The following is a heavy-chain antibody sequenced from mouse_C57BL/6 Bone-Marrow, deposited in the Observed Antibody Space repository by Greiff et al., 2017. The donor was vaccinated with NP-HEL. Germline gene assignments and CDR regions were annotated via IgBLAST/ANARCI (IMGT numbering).Heavy chain of an antibody. J-gene: IGHJ2*01. CDR1: GYTFTSYW. V-gene: IGHV1-64*01. CDR2: IHPNSGST. Sequence: VQLQQSGAELVKPGASVKLSCKASGYTFTSYWMHWVKQRPGQGLEWIGMIHPNSGSTNYNEKFKSKATLTVDKSSSTAYMQLSSLTSEDSAVYYCARSAQATYYFDYWGQGTTLTVSS. D-gene: IGHD3-2*02. CDR3: ARSAQATYYFDY.